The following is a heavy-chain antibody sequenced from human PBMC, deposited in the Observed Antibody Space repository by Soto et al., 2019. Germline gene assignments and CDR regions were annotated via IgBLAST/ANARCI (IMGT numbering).Heavy chain of an antibody. Sequence: PSETLSLTCTVSGGSISSYYWSWIRQPPGKGLEWIGYIYYSGSTNYNPSLKSRVTISVDTSKNQFSLKLSSVTAADTAVYYCARHATGYSNAFDIWGQGTRSPS. D-gene: IGHD6-13*01. CDR2: IYYSGST. J-gene: IGHJ3*02. CDR3: ARHATGYSNAFDI. V-gene: IGHV4-59*08. CDR1: GGSISSYY.